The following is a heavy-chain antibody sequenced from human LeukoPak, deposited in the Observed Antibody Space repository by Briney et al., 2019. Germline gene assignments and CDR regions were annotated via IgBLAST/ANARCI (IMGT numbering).Heavy chain of an antibody. J-gene: IGHJ5*02. CDR1: GFAFSCYG. D-gene: IGHD1-1*01. CDR2: IWYDGSNK. V-gene: IGHV3-33*08. Sequence: GSPRLSCAASGFAFSCYGMPWVRQAPGKGLEWGAVIWYDGSNKYYADSVKGRFTISRDNSKNTLYLQMNSLRAEDTAVYYCARDGRGFPWGQGTLVTVSS. CDR3: ARDGRGFP.